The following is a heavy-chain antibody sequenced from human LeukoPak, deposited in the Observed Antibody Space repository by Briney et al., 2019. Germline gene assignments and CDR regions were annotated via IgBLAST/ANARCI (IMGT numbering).Heavy chain of an antibody. CDR3: ARRYCSSTSCYYFDY. D-gene: IGHD2-2*01. Sequence: ASVKVPCKASGYTFTDYDMHWVRQAPGQGLEWMGWINPNSAGTNYAQNFQGRVTMTRDTSINTAYMELTRLRSDDTAVYYCARRYCSSTSCYYFDYWGQGTLVTVSS. CDR1: GYTFTDYD. J-gene: IGHJ4*02. V-gene: IGHV1-2*02. CDR2: INPNSAGT.